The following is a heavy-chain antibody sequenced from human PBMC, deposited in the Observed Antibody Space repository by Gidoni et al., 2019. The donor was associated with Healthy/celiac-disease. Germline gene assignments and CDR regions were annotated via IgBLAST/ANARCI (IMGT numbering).Heavy chain of an antibody. CDR1: GFTFSSYA. CDR2: ISGSGGST. D-gene: IGHD2-21*02. V-gene: IGHV3-23*01. J-gene: IGHJ4*02. CDR3: AKDLGDHHGGVY. Sequence: EVQLLESGVGLVQPGGSLRLSCASSGFTFSSYAMSWVRQAPGKGLEWVSAISGSGGSTYYADSVKGRFTISRDNSKNTLYLQMNSLRAEDTAVYYCAKDLGDHHGGVYWGQGTLVTVSS.